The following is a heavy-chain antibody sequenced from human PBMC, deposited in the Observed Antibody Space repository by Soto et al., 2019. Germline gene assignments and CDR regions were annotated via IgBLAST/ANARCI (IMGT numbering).Heavy chain of an antibody. J-gene: IGHJ5*02. CDR1: GFTFDSHG. D-gene: IGHD4-17*01. Sequence: QVQLVESGGGAVQPGRSLRLSCAASGFTFDSHGMHWVRQAPGKGLEWVAVISSDGNNKYYADSVKGRFTISRDNFNNILHLQMSSLRAEDTAVYYCAKDLLPETVTTCGSWGQGTLVTVSS. V-gene: IGHV3-30*18. CDR2: ISSDGNNK. CDR3: AKDLLPETVTTCGS.